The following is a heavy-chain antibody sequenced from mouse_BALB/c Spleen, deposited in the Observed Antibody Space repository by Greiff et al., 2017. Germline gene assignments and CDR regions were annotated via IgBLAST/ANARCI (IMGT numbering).Heavy chain of an antibody. CDR2: ISSGSSTI. V-gene: IGHV5-17*02. J-gene: IGHJ4*01. CDR3: ARYSYGSPFYAMDY. CDR1: GFTFSSFG. D-gene: IGHD1-1*01. Sequence: EVQLVESGGGLVQPGGSRKLSCAASGFTFSSFGMHWVRQAPEKGLEWVAYISSGSSTIYYADTVKGRFTISRDNPKNTLFLQMTSLRSEDTAMYYCARYSYGSPFYAMDYWGQGTSVTVSS.